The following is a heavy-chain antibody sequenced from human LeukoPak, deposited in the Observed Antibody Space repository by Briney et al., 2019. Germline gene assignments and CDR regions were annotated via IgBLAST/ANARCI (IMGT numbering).Heavy chain of an antibody. Sequence: ASMKVSCKPSGFTFTDYYMHWVRQAPGQGLEWMGWITPNSGGTNYAQKFQGSVTMTWDTSTSSAYMDLGRLKLDDTAVYYCARDNDYGDTLWGQGTLVTVSS. CDR2: ITPNSGGT. V-gene: IGHV1-2*02. CDR1: GFTFTDYY. D-gene: IGHD4-17*01. CDR3: ARDNDYGDTL. J-gene: IGHJ4*02.